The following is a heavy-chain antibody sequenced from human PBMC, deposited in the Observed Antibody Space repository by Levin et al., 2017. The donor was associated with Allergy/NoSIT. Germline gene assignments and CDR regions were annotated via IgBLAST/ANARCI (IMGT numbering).Heavy chain of an antibody. CDR2: LKSKIDGGTT. CDR1: RFTFGNAW. D-gene: IGHD2-21*02. CDR3: TPSVATQFYYYYYMDV. J-gene: IGHJ6*03. Sequence: SCTAARFTFGNAWMSWVRQAPGKGLEWVGRLKSKIDGGTTDYAAPVKGRFTISRDDSKNTVYLQMNSLKTEDTAVYYCTPSVATQFYYYYYMDVWGKGTTVTVSS. V-gene: IGHV3-15*01.